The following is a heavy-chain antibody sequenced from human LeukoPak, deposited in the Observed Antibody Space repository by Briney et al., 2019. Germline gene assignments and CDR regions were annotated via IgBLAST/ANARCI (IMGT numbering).Heavy chain of an antibody. J-gene: IGHJ3*02. D-gene: IGHD3-10*01. CDR2: IYHSGST. V-gene: IGHV4-30-2*01. CDR1: GGSISSGGYS. CDR3: ASYYYGSGSSGDAFDI. Sequence: SQTLSLTCAVSGGSISSGGYSWSWIRQPPAKGLEWIGYIYHSGSTYYNPSLKSRVTISVDRSKNQFSLKLSSVTAADTAVYYCASYYYGSGSSGDAFDIWGQGTMVTVSS.